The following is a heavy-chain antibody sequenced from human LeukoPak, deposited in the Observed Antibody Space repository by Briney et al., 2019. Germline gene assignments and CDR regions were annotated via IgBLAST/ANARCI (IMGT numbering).Heavy chain of an antibody. D-gene: IGHD7-27*01. CDR1: GFTFSSYA. Sequence: PGGSLRLSCAASGFTFSSYAMSWVRQAPGKGLEWVSSISSSSSYIYYADSVKGRFTISRDNAKNSLYLQMNSLRAEDTAVYYCARARTTGEVDYWGQGTLVTVSS. CDR2: ISSSSSYI. CDR3: ARARTTGEVDY. J-gene: IGHJ4*02. V-gene: IGHV3-21*01.